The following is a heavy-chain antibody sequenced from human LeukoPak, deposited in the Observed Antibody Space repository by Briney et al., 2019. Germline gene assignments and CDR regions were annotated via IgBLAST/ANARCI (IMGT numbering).Heavy chain of an antibody. Sequence: GGSLRLFCAASGFTFSDYYMSWIRQAPGKGLEWVSYISSSGSTIYYADSVKGRFTISRDNAKNSLYLQMNSLRAEDTAVYYCARESRLVVPVADYWGQGTLVTVSS. CDR1: GFTFSDYY. V-gene: IGHV3-11*01. CDR3: ARESRLVVPVADY. D-gene: IGHD2-2*01. CDR2: ISSSGSTI. J-gene: IGHJ4*02.